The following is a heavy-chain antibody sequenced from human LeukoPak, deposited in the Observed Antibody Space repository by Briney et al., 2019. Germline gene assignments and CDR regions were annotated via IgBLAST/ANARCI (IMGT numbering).Heavy chain of an antibody. V-gene: IGHV3-72*01. J-gene: IGHJ3*02. CDR2: TINKANSYTR. CDR1: GFTFSDQY. D-gene: IGHD3-22*01. CDR3: TRSSDSSGYRAFDI. Sequence: GRSLRLACAASGFTFSDQYMDWVRQAPGKWLEWVARTINKANSYTREYAASVKGRFTISRDVSKNSLYLQMNSLKTEDTAVYYCTRSSDSSGYRAFDIWGQGTMVTVPS.